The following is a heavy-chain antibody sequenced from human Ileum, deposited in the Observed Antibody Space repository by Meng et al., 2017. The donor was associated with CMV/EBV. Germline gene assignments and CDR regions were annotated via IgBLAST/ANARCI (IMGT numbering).Heavy chain of an antibody. J-gene: IGHJ6*02. CDR3: ARDSRSYYDFWSGRTSQYYYYYGMDV. CDR2: INHSGST. D-gene: IGHD3-3*01. V-gene: IGHV4-34*01. Sequence: SETLSLTCAVYGGSFSGYYWSWIRQPPGKGLEWIGEINHSGSTNYNPSLKSRVTISVDTSKNQFSLKLSSVTAADTAVYYCARDSRSYYDFWSGRTSQYYYYYGMDVWGQGTTVTVSS. CDR1: GGSFSGYY.